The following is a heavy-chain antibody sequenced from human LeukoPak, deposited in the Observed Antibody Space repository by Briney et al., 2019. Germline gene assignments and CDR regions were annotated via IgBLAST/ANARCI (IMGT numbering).Heavy chain of an antibody. CDR3: ARAPSVSPNWYFDL. CDR1: GGSISSYY. Sequence: SETLSLTCTVSGGSISSYYWSWIRQPPGKGLEGIGYIYYSGSTNYNPSLKSRVTISVDTSKNQFSLKLSSVTAADTAVYYCARAPSVSPNWYFDLWGRGTLVTVSS. V-gene: IGHV4-59*01. CDR2: IYYSGST. D-gene: IGHD5/OR15-5a*01. J-gene: IGHJ2*01.